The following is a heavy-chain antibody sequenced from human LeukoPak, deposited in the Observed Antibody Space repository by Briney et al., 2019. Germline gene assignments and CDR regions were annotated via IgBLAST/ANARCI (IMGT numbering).Heavy chain of an antibody. CDR1: GFTFSSYS. CDR3: ARDGIVLVPAAMGVSFDY. CDR2: ISGSSSYI. J-gene: IGHJ4*02. V-gene: IGHV3-21*01. D-gene: IGHD2-2*01. Sequence: PGGSLRLSCAASGFTFSSYSMNWVRQAPGKGLEWVSSISGSSSYIYYADSVKGRFTISRDNAKNSLFLQMNSLRAEDTAVYYCARDGIVLVPAAMGVSFDYWGQGTLVTVSS.